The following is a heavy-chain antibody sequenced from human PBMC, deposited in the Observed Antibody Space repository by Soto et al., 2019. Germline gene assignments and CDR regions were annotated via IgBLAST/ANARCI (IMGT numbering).Heavy chain of an antibody. Sequence: EVQLVESGGGLVQPGGSLRLSCAASGFTFTNYWMHWVRQGPGKGLVWVARVDNDGTSATYADSVKGRFTISRDNAKNTLYLQMNSLRAEDTAVYYCVGDTPHNCFDPWGQGTLVTVSS. CDR3: VGDTPHNCFDP. CDR1: GFTFTNYW. CDR2: VDNDGTSA. V-gene: IGHV3-74*01. J-gene: IGHJ5*02.